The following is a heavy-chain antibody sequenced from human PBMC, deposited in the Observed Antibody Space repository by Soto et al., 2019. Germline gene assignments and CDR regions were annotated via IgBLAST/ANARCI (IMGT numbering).Heavy chain of an antibody. J-gene: IGHJ3*02. CDR1: GFTFSSYS. V-gene: IGHV3-21*01. D-gene: IGHD3-22*01. CDR2: ISSSSSYI. CDR3: AREMTSRYYYDSSGTDDAFDI. Sequence: LRLSCAASGFTFSSYSMNWVRQAPGKGLEWVSSISSSSSYIYYADSVKGRFTISRDNAKNSLYLQMNSLRAEDTAVYYCAREMTSRYYYDSSGTDDAFDIWGQGTMVTVSS.